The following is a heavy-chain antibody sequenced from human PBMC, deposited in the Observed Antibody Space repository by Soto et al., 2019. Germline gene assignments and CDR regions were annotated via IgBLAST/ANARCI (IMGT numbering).Heavy chain of an antibody. J-gene: IGHJ5*02. D-gene: IGHD3-10*01. V-gene: IGHV1-2*02. CDR1: GYTFTCYY. CDR3: ARARITMVRGVISTFNWFDH. CDR2: INPNSGGT. Sequence: XSVKVSCKASGYTFTCYYMHWVRQAPGQGLEWMGWINPNSGGTNYAQKFQGRVTMTRDTSISTAYMELSRLRSDDTAVYYCARARITMVRGVISTFNWFDHWGQGTLVTVSS.